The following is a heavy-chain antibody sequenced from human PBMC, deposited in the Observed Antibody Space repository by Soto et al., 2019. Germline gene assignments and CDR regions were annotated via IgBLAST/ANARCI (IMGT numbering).Heavy chain of an antibody. J-gene: IGHJ1*01. Sequence: EVQLVESGGGLVQPGESLRLSCEVSGINITGHYMGWARQAPGKGLEWISIFYDSRSTYYAASVKGRFTISSDTPKNALHLQMNSLKVDDTARYYCVRVGPGAVAGTPHHWGQGTPVTVSS. D-gene: IGHD6-19*01. CDR2: FYDSRST. V-gene: IGHV3-53*01. CDR3: VRVGPGAVAGTPHH. CDR1: GINITGHY.